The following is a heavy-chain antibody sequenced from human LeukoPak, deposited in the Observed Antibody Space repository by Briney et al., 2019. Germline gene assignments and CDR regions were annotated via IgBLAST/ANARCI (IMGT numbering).Heavy chain of an antibody. Sequence: GGSLRLSCVASEFTFSKYWMHWVRQARGKGLVSVARINNDGSRTTYADSVKGRFTISRDNAKNMVFLQMNNLRDEDTAVYYCVRETDCTGGSCYFSSWLDPWGQGTLVTVSS. CDR3: VRETDCTGGSCYFSSWLDP. D-gene: IGHD2-15*01. CDR1: EFTFSKYW. V-gene: IGHV3-74*01. J-gene: IGHJ5*02. CDR2: INNDGSRT.